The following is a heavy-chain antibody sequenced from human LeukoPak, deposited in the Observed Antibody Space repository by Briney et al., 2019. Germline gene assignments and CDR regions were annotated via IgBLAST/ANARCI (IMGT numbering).Heavy chain of an antibody. D-gene: IGHD2-15*01. CDR2: IYASGST. CDR1: DGSINSYF. CDR3: ARLLVVESRFDP. Sequence: SETLFLTCTVSDGSINSYFWSWIRQPAGKGLEYIGRIYASGSTNYDPSLKSRVTMSVDTSKNQFSLKLTSVTAADTAVYYCARLLVVESRFDPWGQGTLVTVSS. J-gene: IGHJ5*02. V-gene: IGHV4-4*07.